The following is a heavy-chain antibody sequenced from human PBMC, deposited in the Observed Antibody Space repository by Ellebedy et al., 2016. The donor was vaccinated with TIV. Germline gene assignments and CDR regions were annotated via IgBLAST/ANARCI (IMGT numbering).Heavy chain of an antibody. J-gene: IGHJ4*02. CDR2: ISSSSSYI. CDR1: GFTFSNYA. CDR3: ARDLIPPSFYGSGVPDGYFDY. V-gene: IGHV3-21*01. D-gene: IGHD3-10*01. Sequence: GGSLRLSCAASGFTFSNYAMNWVRQAPGKGLEWVSSISSSSSYIYYADSVKGRFTISRDNAKNSLYLQMNSLRAEDTAVYYCARDLIPPSFYGSGVPDGYFDYWGQGTLATVSS.